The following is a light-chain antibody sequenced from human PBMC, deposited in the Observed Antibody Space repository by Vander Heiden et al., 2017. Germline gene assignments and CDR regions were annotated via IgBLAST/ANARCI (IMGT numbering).Light chain of an antibody. CDR1: QSRLHSDGYTY. Sequence: ESVKTQTLLSLTINPGALASMSCRSIQSRLHSDGYTYLYGFLQKARPVSTLLIYEVSTRFSGVPDRFSSSGSGTDFTLKISRMEAEDFGVYYCMQDAQGPLTFGGGTKVEIK. CDR3: MQDAQGPLT. CDR2: EVS. V-gene: IGKV2D-26*03. J-gene: IGKJ4*01.